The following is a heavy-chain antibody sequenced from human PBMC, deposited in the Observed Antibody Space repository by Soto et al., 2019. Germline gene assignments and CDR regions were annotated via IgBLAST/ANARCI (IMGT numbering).Heavy chain of an antibody. Sequence: SLTLSLTCSLSGNSINPNGNYWGWIRHPHGKALQWIGNVYWTASTFSHPSLTGRVFISVDTFKTEFSLRLSSVTAANPAVYYCASSHSPYGLLMDYWGPGTLVTVSS. CDR2: VYWTAST. V-gene: IGHV4-39*01. CDR3: ASSHSPYGLLMDY. J-gene: IGHJ4*02. D-gene: IGHD3-10*01. CDR1: GNSINPNGNY.